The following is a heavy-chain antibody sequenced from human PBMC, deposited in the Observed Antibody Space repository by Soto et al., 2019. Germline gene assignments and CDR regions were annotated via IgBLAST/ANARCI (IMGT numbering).Heavy chain of an antibody. CDR2: ISSSSSTI. V-gene: IGHV3-48*04. CDR3: VRGGVTATTFDF. D-gene: IGHD3-10*01. CDR1: GYTIINYV. J-gene: IGHJ4*02. Sequence: GGSLRLSCAASGYTIINYVMIWVRQAPGKGQERVSYISSSSSTIYYADSVKGRFSITSDNAKNSLYRQMNSLRVEDTAVYYCVRGGVTATTFDFWGQGALVTVSS.